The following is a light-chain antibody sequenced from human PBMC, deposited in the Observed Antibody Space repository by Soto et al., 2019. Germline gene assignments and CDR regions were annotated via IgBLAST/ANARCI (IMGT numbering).Light chain of an antibody. V-gene: IGKV1-5*01. Sequence: DIQMTQSPSTLSASTGDRVTITCRASQSIRSWLAWYQQKPGRAPKLLIYDASSLESGVPSRFSGSGSGTEFTLTISSLQPDDFAIYYCQQYNSYWTFGQGTKVEIK. CDR2: DAS. CDR1: QSIRSW. J-gene: IGKJ1*01. CDR3: QQYNSYWT.